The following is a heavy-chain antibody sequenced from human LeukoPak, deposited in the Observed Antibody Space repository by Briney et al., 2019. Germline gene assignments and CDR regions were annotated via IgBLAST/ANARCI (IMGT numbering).Heavy chain of an antibody. V-gene: IGHV3-7*01. CDR1: GFTFSTYW. Sequence: GGSLRLSCAASGFTFSTYWMTWVRQAPGKGLEWVANVKGDGSEKYYVDSVKGRFTVSRDNAKNSVYLQMNSLRAEDTAIYYCARDWDCDSSDCYGALGYWGQGTLVTVSS. D-gene: IGHD2-2*01. J-gene: IGHJ4*02. CDR2: VKGDGSEK. CDR3: ARDWDCDSSDCYGALGY.